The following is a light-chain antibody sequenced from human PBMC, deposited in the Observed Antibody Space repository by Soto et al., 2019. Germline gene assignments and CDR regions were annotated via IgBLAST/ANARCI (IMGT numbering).Light chain of an antibody. CDR3: QQADNWPRT. J-gene: IGKJ1*01. CDR1: QSVNSN. Sequence: EIVMTQSPATLYVSPGERATLSCRASQSVNSNLAWYQQRPGQAPRLLIYGASTRATGIPARFSGSGSGTEFTLTISSLQSEDFAVYYCQQADNWPRTFGQGTKVDIK. CDR2: GAS. V-gene: IGKV3-15*01.